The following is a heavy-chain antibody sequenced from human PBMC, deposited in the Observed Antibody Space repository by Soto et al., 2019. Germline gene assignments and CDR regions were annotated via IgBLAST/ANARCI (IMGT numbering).Heavy chain of an antibody. Sequence: SETLSLTCTVPGGSISSYYWSWIRQPPGKGLEWIGYIYYSGSTNYNPSLKSRVTISVDTSKNQFSLKLSSVTAADTAVYYCARVYCSSTSCYGLDYYYYGMDVWGQGTTVT. CDR2: IYYSGST. CDR3: ARVYCSSTSCYGLDYYYYGMDV. J-gene: IGHJ6*02. CDR1: GGSISSYY. D-gene: IGHD2-2*01. V-gene: IGHV4-59*01.